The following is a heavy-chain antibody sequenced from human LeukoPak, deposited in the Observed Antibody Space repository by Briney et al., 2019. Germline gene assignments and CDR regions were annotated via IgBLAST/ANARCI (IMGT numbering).Heavy chain of an antibody. Sequence: PSETLSLTCTVSGGSISSYYWSWIRRPPGKGLEWIGYIYYSGSTNYNPSLKSRVTISVDTSKNQFSLKLSSVTAADTAVYYCARVSGSYFGTIDYWGQGTLVTVSS. V-gene: IGHV4-59*01. CDR2: IYYSGST. D-gene: IGHD1-26*01. CDR3: ARVSGSYFGTIDY. CDR1: GGSISSYY. J-gene: IGHJ4*02.